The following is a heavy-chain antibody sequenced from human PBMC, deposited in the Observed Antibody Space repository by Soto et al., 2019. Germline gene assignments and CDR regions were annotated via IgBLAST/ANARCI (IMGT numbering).Heavy chain of an antibody. CDR3: AREGFDYVLRHGMDV. J-gene: IGHJ6*02. V-gene: IGHV1-46*02. Sequence: QVQLVQSGAELQKPGASVRISCKASGYSFNRYYMHWMRQAPGQGLEWMGIINPTGGATTYAQKFQGRCTMTGDPSTTTVYMELRSLRPEDTAVYFCAREGFDYVLRHGMDVWGQGTPVTVSS. CDR2: INPTGGAT. CDR1: GYSFNRYY. D-gene: IGHD3-16*01.